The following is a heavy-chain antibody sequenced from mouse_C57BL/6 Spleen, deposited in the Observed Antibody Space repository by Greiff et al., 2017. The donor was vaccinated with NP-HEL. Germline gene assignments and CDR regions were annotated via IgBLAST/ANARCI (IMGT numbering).Heavy chain of an antibody. V-gene: IGHV1-39*01. J-gene: IGHJ4*01. CDR1: GYSFTDYN. Sequence: VQLKESGPELVKPGASVKISCKASGYSFTDYNMNWVKQSNGKSLEWIGVINPNYGTTSYNQKFKGKATLTVDQSSSTAYMQLNSLTSEDSAVYYCARDRGSSLDYAMDYWGQGTSVTVSS. CDR3: ARDRGSSLDYAMDY. D-gene: IGHD1-1*01. CDR2: INPNYGTT.